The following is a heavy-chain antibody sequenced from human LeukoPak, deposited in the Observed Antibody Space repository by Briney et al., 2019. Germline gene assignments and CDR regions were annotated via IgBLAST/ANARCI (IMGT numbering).Heavy chain of an antibody. CDR1: GFTFSSYA. D-gene: IGHD3-22*01. CDR2: ISGSGGST. V-gene: IGHV3-23*01. CDR3: AKDRHSYYYDSSGYPH. J-gene: IGHJ4*02. Sequence: GASLRLSCAASGFTFSSYAMSWVRQAPGKGLEWVSAISGSGGSTYYADSAKGRFTISKDNSKNTLYLQMNSLRAEDTAVYYCAKDRHSYYYDSSGYPHWGQGTLVTVSS.